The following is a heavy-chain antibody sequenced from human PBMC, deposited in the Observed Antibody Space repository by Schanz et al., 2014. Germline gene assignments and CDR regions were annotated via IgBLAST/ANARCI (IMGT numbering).Heavy chain of an antibody. Sequence: EVHLVESGGGLVQPGGSLRLSCASSGFSFTTYAMAWVRQAPGKGLEWVSSISGDHRNTFYADSVKGRFTISRDNSKNTLYLQMNSLRPEDTAVYFCAKIERNEDWGQGTLVTVSS. CDR1: GFSFTTYA. V-gene: IGHV3-23*04. CDR3: AKIERNED. J-gene: IGHJ4*02. D-gene: IGHD1-1*01. CDR2: ISGDHRNT.